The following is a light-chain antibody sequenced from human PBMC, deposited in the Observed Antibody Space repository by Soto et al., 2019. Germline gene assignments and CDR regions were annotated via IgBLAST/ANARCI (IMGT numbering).Light chain of an antibody. J-gene: IGKJ3*01. V-gene: IGKV1-27*01. CDR3: QKYNNGPPCT. Sequence: DIQMTQSPSSLSASVGDRVTITCRASQNINNYLAWYQQKPGNAPKLLIYAASTLQSGGPSRFSGVGSGTDFTLTIRSLQPEDVGTYYCQKYNNGPPCTFGPGTKV. CDR1: QNINNY. CDR2: AAS.